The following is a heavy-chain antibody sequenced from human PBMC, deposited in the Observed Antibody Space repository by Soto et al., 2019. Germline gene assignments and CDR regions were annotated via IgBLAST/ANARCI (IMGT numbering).Heavy chain of an antibody. Sequence: QVHLVQSGAEVKKPGSSVKVSCKYSGGTLKTESINWVRQAPGQGLEWMGGILPIFGTADYAPRFQGRVTITADEATRTAYMELSSLRSQDTAVYFCARGHEYGGNSDAFDIWGQGTMVTVSS. CDR3: ARGHEYGGNSDAFDI. CDR2: ILPIFGTA. CDR1: GGTLKTES. V-gene: IGHV1-69*13. J-gene: IGHJ3*02. D-gene: IGHD4-17*01.